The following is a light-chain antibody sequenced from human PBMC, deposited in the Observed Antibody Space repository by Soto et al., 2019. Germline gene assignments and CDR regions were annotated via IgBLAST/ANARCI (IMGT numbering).Light chain of an antibody. CDR3: QQNETYPLLT. J-gene: IGKJ3*01. CDR2: DAS. CDR1: QGISRR. Sequence: DIQVTQSPSIVSASVGDTVTITCRASQGISRRLAWYQQKSGRTPKLLIYDASTLQAGVPQRFSGRGSGTEYSLTISGLQPEDAATYHCQQNETYPLLTFGPGTKVEIK. V-gene: IGKV1-9*01.